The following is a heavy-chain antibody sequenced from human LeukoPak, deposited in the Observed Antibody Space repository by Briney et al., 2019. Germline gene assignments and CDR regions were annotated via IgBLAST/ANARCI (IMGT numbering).Heavy chain of an antibody. J-gene: IGHJ4*02. CDR2: ISSSSSYI. D-gene: IGHD3-22*01. CDR3: NPYYYDSSGYYYDY. CDR1: GFTFSSYS. Sequence: PGGSLRLSCAASGFTFSSYSMNWVRQAPGKGLEWVSSISSSSSYIYYADSVKGRFTISRDNAKNSLDLQMNSLRAEDTAVYYCNPYYYDSSGYYYDYWGQGTLVTVSS. V-gene: IGHV3-21*01.